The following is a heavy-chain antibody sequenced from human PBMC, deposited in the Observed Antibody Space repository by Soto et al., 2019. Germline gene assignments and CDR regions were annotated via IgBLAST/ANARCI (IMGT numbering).Heavy chain of an antibody. CDR1: GFTVSSNY. CDR2: IYSGGST. D-gene: IGHD5-18*01. J-gene: IGHJ4*02. Sequence: GGSLRLSCAASGFTVSSNYMSWVRQAPGKGLEWVSVIYSGGSTYYADSVKGRFTISRDNSKNTLYLQMNSLRAEDTAVYYCARVPRGYSYGVFDYWGQGTLVTVSS. CDR3: ARVPRGYSYGVFDY. V-gene: IGHV3-53*01.